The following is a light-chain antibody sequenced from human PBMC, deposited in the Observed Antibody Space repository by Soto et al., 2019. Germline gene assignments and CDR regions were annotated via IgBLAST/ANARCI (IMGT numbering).Light chain of an antibody. CDR2: WAS. CDR1: QSLLYSPNNKNY. V-gene: IGKV4-1*01. J-gene: IGKJ3*01. Sequence: EIVMTQSPDSLAVSLGERATINCKSSQSLLYSPNNKNYLAWFQQKPGQAPSLLIYWASIRESGVSDRFSGSGSRTDFTLTMSRLQAGGVAVYSCQQYGDTPFTFGPGNKVDIK. CDR3: QQYGDTPFT.